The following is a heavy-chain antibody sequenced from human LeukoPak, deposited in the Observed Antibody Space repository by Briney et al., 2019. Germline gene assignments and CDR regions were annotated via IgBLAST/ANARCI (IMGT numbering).Heavy chain of an antibody. CDR2: ISWDGGST. D-gene: IGHD1-1*01. CDR3: AKGNWNDGYFDY. Sequence: PGGSLRLSCAASGFTFDDYTMHWVRQAPGKGLEWVSLISWDGGSTYYADSVKGRFTISRDNSKNSLYPQMNSLRTEDTALYYCAKGNWNDGYFDYWGQGTLVTVSS. V-gene: IGHV3-43*01. CDR1: GFTFDDYT. J-gene: IGHJ4*02.